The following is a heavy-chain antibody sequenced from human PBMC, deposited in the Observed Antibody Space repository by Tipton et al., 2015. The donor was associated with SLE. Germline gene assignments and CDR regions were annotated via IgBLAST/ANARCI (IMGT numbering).Heavy chain of an antibody. D-gene: IGHD1-1*01. CDR1: GGSISSGSYY. V-gene: IGHV4-61*02. CDR2: IYSSGST. J-gene: IGHJ6*02. CDR3: AREERGAYALDV. Sequence: TLSLTCTVSGGSISSGSYYWSWIRQPAGKGLEWIGRIYSSGSTNYNPSLKSRVTISADTSKNQFSLKLSSVTAADTAVYYCAREERGAYALDVWGQGTTVTVSS.